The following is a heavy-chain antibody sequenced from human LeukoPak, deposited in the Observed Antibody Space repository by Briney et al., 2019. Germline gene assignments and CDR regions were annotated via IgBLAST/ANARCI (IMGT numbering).Heavy chain of an antibody. CDR1: GYTFTGYY. V-gene: IGHV1-2*02. D-gene: IGHD3-3*01. J-gene: IGHJ3*02. Sequence: ASVKVSCKASGYTFTGYYMHWVRQAPGQGLEWMGWINPNSGGTNYAQKFQGRATMTRDTSISTAYMELSRLRSDDTAVYYCARVHYDFWSGGIAFDIWGQGTMVTVSS. CDR3: ARVHYDFWSGGIAFDI. CDR2: INPNSGGT.